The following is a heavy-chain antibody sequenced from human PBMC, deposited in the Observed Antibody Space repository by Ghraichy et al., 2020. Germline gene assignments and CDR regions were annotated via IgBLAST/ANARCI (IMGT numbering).Heavy chain of an antibody. CDR3: VRIWGYYGSLRGYFDL. D-gene: IGHD3-22*01. CDR2: ISYDETKK. CDR1: GFNFSNYG. J-gene: IGHJ2*01. Sequence: GESLNISCVVSGFNFSNYGIHWVRQPPGKGLESVASISYDETKKDYIDSVKGRFTISRDNAKNTVFLQMNSLRPEDTAVYYCVRIWGYYGSLRGYFDLWGRGTLVTVSS. V-gene: IGHV3-30*03.